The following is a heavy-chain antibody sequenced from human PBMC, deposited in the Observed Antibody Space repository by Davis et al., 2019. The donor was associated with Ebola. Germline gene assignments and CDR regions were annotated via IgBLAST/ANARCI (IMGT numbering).Heavy chain of an antibody. D-gene: IGHD6-6*01. CDR3: ARVLQEVVRLDP. J-gene: IGHJ5*02. CDR1: GGSFSGYY. V-gene: IGHV4-34*12. CDR2: IIHSGSA. Sequence: SETLSLTCAVYGGSFSGYYWSWIRQPPGKGLEWIGEIIHSGSANYNPSLKSRVTISVDTSKSQFSLKVRSVTAADTAVYYCARVLQEVVRLDPWGQGTLVTVSS.